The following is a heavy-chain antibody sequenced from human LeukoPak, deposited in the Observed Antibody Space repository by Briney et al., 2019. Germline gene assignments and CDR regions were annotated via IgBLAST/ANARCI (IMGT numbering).Heavy chain of an antibody. J-gene: IGHJ3*02. CDR1: GFTFSSYA. D-gene: IGHD1-7*01. CDR3: ARDPKELLRAFDI. CDR2: ISYDGSNK. V-gene: IGHV3-30-3*01. Sequence: PGGSLRLSCAASGFTFSSYAMHWVRQAPGKGLEWVAVISYDGSNKYYADSVKGRFTISRDNSKNTLYLQMNSLRAEDTAVYYCARDPKELLRAFDIWGQGTMVTVSS.